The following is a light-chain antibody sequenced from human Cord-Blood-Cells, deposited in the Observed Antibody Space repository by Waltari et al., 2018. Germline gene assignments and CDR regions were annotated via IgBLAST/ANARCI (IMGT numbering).Light chain of an antibody. CDR3: CSYAGSSTLV. V-gene: IGLV2-23*01. J-gene: IGLJ2*01. CDR1: SSDVGCYNL. CDR2: EGS. Sequence: QSALTQPAPVPGSSRQSIPISCPGSSSDVGCYNLDSWYHQHPDKPPKLTIYEGSTRASGVSNRFSGSKSGNTASLTISGLQAEDEADYYCCSYAGSSTLVCGGGTKLTVL.